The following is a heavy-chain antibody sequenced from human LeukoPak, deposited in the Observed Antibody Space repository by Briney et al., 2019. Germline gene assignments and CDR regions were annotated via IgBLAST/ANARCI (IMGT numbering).Heavy chain of an antibody. J-gene: IGHJ4*02. CDR3: TTQVIIVGPTTADF. CDR2: IKSKPDGGTI. CDR1: GFDFTNAW. Sequence: GGSLRLSCAASGFDFTNAWMNWVRQAPGKGLDWVGRIKSKPDGGTIDYAVPVKGRFTISRDDSKNTLYLQMSSLKIEDTAVYYCTTQVIIVGPTTADFWGRGTLVTVSS. D-gene: IGHD1-26*01. V-gene: IGHV3-15*07.